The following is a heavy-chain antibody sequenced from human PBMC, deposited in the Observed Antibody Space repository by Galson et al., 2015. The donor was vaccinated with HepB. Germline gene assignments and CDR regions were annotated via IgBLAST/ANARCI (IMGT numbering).Heavy chain of an antibody. D-gene: IGHD1-7*01. J-gene: IGHJ6*02. CDR3: AKDQNYYRYYYGMDV. Sequence: SLRLSCAASGFTFSSYGMHWVRQAPGKGLEWVAVISYDGSNKYYADSVKGRFTISRDNSKNTLYLQMNSLRAEDTAVYYCAKDQNYYRYYYGMDVWGQGTTVTVSS. CDR1: GFTFSSYG. CDR2: ISYDGSNK. V-gene: IGHV3-30*18.